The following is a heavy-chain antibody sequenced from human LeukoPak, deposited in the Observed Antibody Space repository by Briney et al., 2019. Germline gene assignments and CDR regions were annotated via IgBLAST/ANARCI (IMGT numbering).Heavy chain of an antibody. CDR3: ARVWFGERYYDYYYYMDG. CDR1: GGSISSYY. CDR2: IYYSGST. J-gene: IGHJ6*03. V-gene: IGHV4-59*08. D-gene: IGHD3-10*01. Sequence: SETRVQTCTVSGGSISSYYWSWIRQPPRKGLEWIGYIYYSGSTNYNPSLKSRVTISVDTSKNQFSLKLSSVTAADTAVYYCARVWFGERYYDYYYYMDGWGNGYTFAVSS.